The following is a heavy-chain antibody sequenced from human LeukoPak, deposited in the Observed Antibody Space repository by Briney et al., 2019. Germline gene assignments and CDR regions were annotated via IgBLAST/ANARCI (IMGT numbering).Heavy chain of an antibody. CDR2: IYTSGST. J-gene: IGHJ4*02. Sequence: PSETLSLTCTVSGGSISSYYWSWIRQPPGKGLEWIGYIYTSGSTNYNPSLKSRVTISVDTSKNQFSLKLSSVTAADTAVYYCARGAILWFGKSGYFDYWGQGTLVTVSS. CDR1: GGSISSYY. V-gene: IGHV4-4*08. CDR3: ARGAILWFGKSGYFDY. D-gene: IGHD3-10*01.